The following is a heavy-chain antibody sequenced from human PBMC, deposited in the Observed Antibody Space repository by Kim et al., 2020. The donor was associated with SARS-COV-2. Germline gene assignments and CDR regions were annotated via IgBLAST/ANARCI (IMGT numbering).Heavy chain of an antibody. CDR2: FRSSPSAI. CDR3: ARDYAYAFDI. J-gene: IGHJ3*02. Sequence: GGSLRLSCAASGFTFSSYSMNWVRQAPGKGLEWVAYFRSSPSAISYGDSVKGRFTISRDNAKNSLYLQMHSLRDEDTAVYYCARDYAYAFDIWGQGTVVT. V-gene: IGHV3-48*02. CDR1: GFTFSSYS. D-gene: IGHD3-16*01.